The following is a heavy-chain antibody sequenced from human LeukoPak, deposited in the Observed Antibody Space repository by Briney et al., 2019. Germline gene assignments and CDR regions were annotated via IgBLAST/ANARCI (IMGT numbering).Heavy chain of an antibody. J-gene: IGHJ6*03. D-gene: IGHD6-13*01. CDR2: IKQDGSEK. CDR1: GFTFNNYW. CDR3: ATEGAAAGAYYMDV. Sequence: GGSLRLSCAASGFTFNNYWMTWVRQAPGMGLEWVANIKQDGSEKYYVDSVKGRFTISRDIAKNSLYLQMNSLKAEDTAVYYCATEGAAAGAYYMDVWGKGTTVTVSS. V-gene: IGHV3-7*01.